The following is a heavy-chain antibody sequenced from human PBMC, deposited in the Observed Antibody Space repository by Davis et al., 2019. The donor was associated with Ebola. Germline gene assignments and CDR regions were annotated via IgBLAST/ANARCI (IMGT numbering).Heavy chain of an antibody. CDR1: GYTFTSYA. Sequence: ASVTVSCKASGYTFTSYAMNWVRQAPGQGLEWMGWISAYNGNTNYAQHLQGRVTMTTDTSTSTAYMELRSLRADDTAVYYCARDLGLTGTSRGWLDPWGQGTLVTVSS. CDR2: ISAYNGNT. D-gene: IGHD1-7*01. J-gene: IGHJ5*02. CDR3: ARDLGLTGTSRGWLDP. V-gene: IGHV1-18*01.